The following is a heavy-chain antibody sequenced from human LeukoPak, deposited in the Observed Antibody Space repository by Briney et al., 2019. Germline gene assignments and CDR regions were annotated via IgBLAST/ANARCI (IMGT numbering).Heavy chain of an antibody. CDR3: ARTRTSSWYDAFDI. J-gene: IGHJ3*02. Sequence: GGSPRLSCSASGFTFSSSAMSWVRQAPGKGLEWVSVIYSGGSTYYADSVKGRFTISRDNSKNTLYLQLSSLRAEDTAVYYCARTRTSSWYDAFDIWGQGTMVTVSS. D-gene: IGHD6-13*01. CDR2: IYSGGST. CDR1: GFTFSSSA. V-gene: IGHV3-23*03.